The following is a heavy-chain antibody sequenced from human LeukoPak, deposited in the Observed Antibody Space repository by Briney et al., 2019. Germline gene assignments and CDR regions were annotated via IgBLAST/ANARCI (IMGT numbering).Heavy chain of an antibody. D-gene: IGHD6-13*01. Sequence: SETLSLTCTVSGGSIRSYYWSWIRQPPGKGLEWIGYIFYSGSTNYNPSLRSRVTISVDTSKNQFSLKLSSVTAADTAVYYCARVYYSSSYDYWYFDLWGRGTLVTVSS. CDR1: GGSIRSYY. J-gene: IGHJ2*01. CDR3: ARVYYSSSYDYWYFDL. CDR2: IFYSGST. V-gene: IGHV4-59*01.